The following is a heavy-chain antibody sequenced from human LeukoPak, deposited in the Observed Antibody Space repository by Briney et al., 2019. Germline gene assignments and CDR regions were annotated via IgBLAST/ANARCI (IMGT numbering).Heavy chain of an antibody. Sequence: SETLSLTCAVYGGSFSGYYWSWIRQPPGKGLEWIGEINHSGSTNYNPSLESRVTISVDTSKNQFSLKLSSVTAADTAVYYCARGGCSGGSCYSLYYYYMDVWGKGTTVTVSS. CDR3: ARGGCSGGSCYSLYYYYMDV. J-gene: IGHJ6*03. CDR1: GGSFSGYY. D-gene: IGHD2-15*01. CDR2: INHSGST. V-gene: IGHV4-34*01.